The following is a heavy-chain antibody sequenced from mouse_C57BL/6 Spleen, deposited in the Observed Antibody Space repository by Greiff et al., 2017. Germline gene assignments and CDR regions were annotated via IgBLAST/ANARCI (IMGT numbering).Heavy chain of an antibody. CDR3: ATYVKLGN. CDR1: GYTFTSYW. V-gene: IGHV1-7*01. Sequence: QVKLQQSGAELAKPGASVKLSCKASGYTFTSYWMHWVKQRPGKGLEWIGYINPSSGYTKYNQQFKDKATLTSDKSSSTAYMQLSSLAYDDAGVNYCATYVKLGNGGQGTTLTVSS. CDR2: INPSSGYT. J-gene: IGHJ2*01. D-gene: IGHD2-14*01.